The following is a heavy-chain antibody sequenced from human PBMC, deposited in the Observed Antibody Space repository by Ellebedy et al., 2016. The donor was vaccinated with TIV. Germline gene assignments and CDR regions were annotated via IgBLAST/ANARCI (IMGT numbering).Heavy chain of an antibody. CDR2: ISYDGSNK. Sequence: GGSLRLSXAASGFTFSSYGMHWVRQAPGKGLEWVAVISYDGSNKYYADSVKGRFTISRDNSKNTLYLQMNSLRAEDTAVYYCTRDYGSGYFDYWGQGTLVTVSS. J-gene: IGHJ4*02. V-gene: IGHV3-30*03. D-gene: IGHD3-10*01. CDR1: GFTFSSYG. CDR3: TRDYGSGYFDY.